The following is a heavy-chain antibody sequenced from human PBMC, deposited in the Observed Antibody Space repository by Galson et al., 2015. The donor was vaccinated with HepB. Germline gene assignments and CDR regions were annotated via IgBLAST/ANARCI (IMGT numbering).Heavy chain of an antibody. Sequence: SCKASGGTFSSYAISWVRQAPGQGLEWMGGIIPIFGTANYAQKFQGRVTIIADKSTSTAYMELSSLRSEDTAVYYCARVEYSSSSVRWYYYYGMDVWGQGTTVTVSS. CDR2: IIPIFGTA. CDR3: ARVEYSSSSVRWYYYYGMDV. CDR1: GGTFSSYA. V-gene: IGHV1-69*06. D-gene: IGHD6-6*01. J-gene: IGHJ6*02.